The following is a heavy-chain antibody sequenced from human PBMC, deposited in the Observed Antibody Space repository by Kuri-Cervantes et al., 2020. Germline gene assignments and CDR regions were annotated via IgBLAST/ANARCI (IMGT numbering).Heavy chain of an antibody. J-gene: IGHJ3*02. CDR2: INPNSGST. Sequence: ASVKVSCKASGYTFTGYYMHWVRQAPGQGLEWMGWINPNSGSTNYAQKFQGWVTITRDTSTNTIHMEVRSLSSEDAAVHYCASEPKREGGACDIWGRGTMVTVSS. CDR1: GYTFTGYY. CDR3: ASEPKREGGACDI. V-gene: IGHV1-2*04. D-gene: IGHD2-15*01.